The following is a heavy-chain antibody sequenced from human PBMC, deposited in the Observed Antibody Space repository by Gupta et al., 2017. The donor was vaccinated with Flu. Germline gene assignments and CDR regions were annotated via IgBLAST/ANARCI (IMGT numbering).Heavy chain of an antibody. J-gene: IGHJ2*01. CDR1: FSSYV. Sequence: FSSYVMRWGRQAPGRGLEWYSTIRAGAFSTFYGDSVKGRFIISRDDSKNTLYLQMNSLRAEDTAIYYCEKGGVKPDKYFDLWGRGAQVTVSS. V-gene: IGHV3-23*02. CDR3: EKGGVKPDKYFDL. D-gene: IGHD3-10*01. CDR2: IRAGAFST.